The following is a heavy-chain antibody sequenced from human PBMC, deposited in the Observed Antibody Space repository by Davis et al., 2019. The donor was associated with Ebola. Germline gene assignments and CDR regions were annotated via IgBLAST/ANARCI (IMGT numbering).Heavy chain of an antibody. CDR3: ARGRLMITFGGVIVDHDAFDI. V-gene: IGHV3-11*01. J-gene: IGHJ3*02. Sequence: GESLKISCAASGFTFSDYYMSWIRQAPGKGLEWVSYISSSGSTIYYADSVKGRFTISRDNAKNSLYLQMNSLRAEDTAVYYCARGRLMITFGGVIVDHDAFDIWGQGTMVTVSS. D-gene: IGHD3-16*02. CDR1: GFTFSDYY. CDR2: ISSSGSTI.